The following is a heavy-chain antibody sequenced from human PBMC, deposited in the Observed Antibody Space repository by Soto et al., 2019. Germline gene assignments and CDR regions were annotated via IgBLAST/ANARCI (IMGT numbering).Heavy chain of an antibody. CDR1: GGTFSSYA. Sequence: QVQLVQSGAEVKKPGSSVKVSCKASGGTFSSYAISWVRQAPGQGLEWMGGIIPIFGTANYAQKFQGRVTITADESTSTAYMELSSLRSEDTAVYYCAMSPRINMIVVVIEYYYYYGMDVWGQGTTVTVSS. V-gene: IGHV1-69*01. D-gene: IGHD3-22*01. J-gene: IGHJ6*02. CDR3: AMSPRINMIVVVIEYYYYYGMDV. CDR2: IIPIFGTA.